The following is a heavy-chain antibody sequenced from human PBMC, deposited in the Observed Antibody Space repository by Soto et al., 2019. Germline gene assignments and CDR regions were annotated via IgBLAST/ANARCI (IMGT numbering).Heavy chain of an antibody. CDR2: SKNKADSYTT. Sequence: EVPLVESGGGLVQPRGSLRLSCAASGFTFSDHYMDWVRQAPGKGLEWVGRSKNKADSYTTEYAASVKGRFTISRDGSKNSLFLQMNSLKTEDTAVYYCTVWGSGNDFGAAWGQGILVTVSS. D-gene: IGHD3-10*01. CDR3: TVWGSGNDFGAA. CDR1: GFTFSDHY. J-gene: IGHJ4*02. V-gene: IGHV3-72*01.